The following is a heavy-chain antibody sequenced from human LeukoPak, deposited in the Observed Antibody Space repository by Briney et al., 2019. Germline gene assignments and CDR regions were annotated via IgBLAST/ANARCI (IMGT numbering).Heavy chain of an antibody. CDR1: GGSITSYY. CDR3: ASHGGNLPGYFAL. V-gene: IGHV4-59*01. CDR2: IYHSGNS. Sequence: SGSLSLTCSVSGGSITSYYWTWIRQTPGKGLEWIGYIYHSGNSNYNPSLRSRVTMSLDTSKNQFSLKLTSVTAADTAVYYCASHGGNLPGYFALWGRGTLVTVSS. J-gene: IGHJ2*01. D-gene: IGHD4-23*01.